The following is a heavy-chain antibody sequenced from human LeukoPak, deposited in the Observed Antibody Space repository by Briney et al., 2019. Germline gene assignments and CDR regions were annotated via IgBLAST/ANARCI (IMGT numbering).Heavy chain of an antibody. CDR1: GFTFSSYA. CDR3: AKGRGDYYDSSGYYYPAFDY. CDR2: ISGSGGST. J-gene: IGHJ4*02. D-gene: IGHD3-22*01. V-gene: IGHV3-23*01. Sequence: GGSLRLSCAASGFTFSSYAMSWVRQAPGKGLEWVSAISGSGGSTYYADSVKGRFTISRDNSKNTLYLQMNSLRAEDTAVYYCAKGRGDYYDSSGYYYPAFDYWGQGTLVTVSS.